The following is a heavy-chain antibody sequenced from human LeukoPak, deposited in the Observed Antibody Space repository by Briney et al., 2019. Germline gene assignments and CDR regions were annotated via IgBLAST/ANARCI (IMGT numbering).Heavy chain of an antibody. D-gene: IGHD6-6*01. V-gene: IGHV3-23*01. Sequence: GSLKLTCAASGFTFSSYAMSWVRQAPGKGLEWVSTSGSGGSTYYADSVKGRFTISRDISKNTLFLQMNSLRADDTAVYYCAKAKYSSSSDLLDYWGQGTLVTVSS. J-gene: IGHJ4*02. CDR2: SGSGGST. CDR3: AKAKYSSSSDLLDY. CDR1: GFTFSSYA.